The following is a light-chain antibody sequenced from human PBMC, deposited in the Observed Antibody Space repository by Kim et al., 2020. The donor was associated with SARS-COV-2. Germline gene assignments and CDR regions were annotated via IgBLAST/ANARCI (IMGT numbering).Light chain of an antibody. CDR3: QVWDSSKWV. V-gene: IGLV3-9*01. J-gene: IGLJ3*02. Sequence: SYELTQPLSVSVALGQTARIPCGGNNIGSKNVHWYQQKPGQAPVLVIYRDNNRPSGIPERFSGSNSGNAATLTISRAQVGDEADYYCQVWDSSKWVFGGGTKLTVL. CDR1: NIGSKN. CDR2: RDN.